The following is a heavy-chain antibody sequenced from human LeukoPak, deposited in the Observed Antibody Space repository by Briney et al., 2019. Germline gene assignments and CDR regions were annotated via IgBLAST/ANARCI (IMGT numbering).Heavy chain of an antibody. D-gene: IGHD3-10*01. J-gene: IGHJ5*02. V-gene: IGHV1-18*04. CDR1: GYTFTSYY. CDR2: ISAYNGNT. CDR3: ARDGRSSYGGWFDP. Sequence: ASVKVSCKASGYTFTSYYMHWVRQAPGQGLEWMGWISAYNGNTNYAQKLQGRVTMTTDTSTSTAYMELRSLRSDDTAVYYCARDGRSSYGGWFDPWGQGTLVTVSS.